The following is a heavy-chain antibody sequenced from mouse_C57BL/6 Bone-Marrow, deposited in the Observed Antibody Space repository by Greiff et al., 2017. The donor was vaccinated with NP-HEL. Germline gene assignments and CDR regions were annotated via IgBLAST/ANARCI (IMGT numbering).Heavy chain of an antibody. CDR1: GYSITSGYY. CDR3: ARAYGNYLDY. Sequence: VQLKESGPGLVKPSQSLSLTCSVTGYSITSGYYWNWLRRSPGNKLEWVGSISYDGSNNYSPSLKNRISFTRDTSKNQFFLKLNSVTAEDTATDYCARAYGNYLDYWGQGTTLTVSS. V-gene: IGHV3-6*01. CDR2: ISYDGSN. D-gene: IGHD2-10*02. J-gene: IGHJ2*01.